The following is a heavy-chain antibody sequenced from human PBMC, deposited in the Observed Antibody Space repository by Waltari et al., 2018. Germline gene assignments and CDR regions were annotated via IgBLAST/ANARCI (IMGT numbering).Heavy chain of an antibody. Sequence: QVQLVQSGAEVKKPGASVKVSCKASGYTFTSYDINWVRQATGQGLEWMGWMNPNSGNTGYAQKFQGRVTMTRNTSISTAYMELSSLRSEDTAVYYCALGGIAVATKGYWYFDLWGRGTLVTVSS. CDR1: GYTFTSYD. CDR3: ALGGIAVATKGYWYFDL. D-gene: IGHD6-19*01. CDR2: MNPNSGNT. J-gene: IGHJ2*01. V-gene: IGHV1-8*01.